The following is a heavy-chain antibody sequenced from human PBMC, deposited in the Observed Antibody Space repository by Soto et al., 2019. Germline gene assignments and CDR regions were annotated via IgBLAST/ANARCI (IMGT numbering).Heavy chain of an antibody. V-gene: IGHV4-30-2*01. Sequence: TLSLTCAVSGGSISSGGYSWSWIRQPPGKGLEWIGYIYHSGSTYYNPSLKSRVTISVDRSKNQFSLKLSSVTAADTAVYYCARDYYGSGRLDYWGQGTLVTVSS. D-gene: IGHD3-10*01. J-gene: IGHJ4*02. CDR2: IYHSGST. CDR1: GGSISSGGYS. CDR3: ARDYYGSGRLDY.